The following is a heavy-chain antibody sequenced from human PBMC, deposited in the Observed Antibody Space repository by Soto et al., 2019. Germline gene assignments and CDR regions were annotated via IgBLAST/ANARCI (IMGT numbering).Heavy chain of an antibody. D-gene: IGHD4-4*01. CDR1: GGSISSNY. CDR2: VYNSGST. Sequence: SETLSLTCTVSGGSISSNYWTWIRQPPGKGLEWIGYVYNSGSTNYNPSLKSRVTISEDTSKSQFSLKVNSMTAADTAVYYCARYRREAVTGYTLDNWGQGTLVTVSS. CDR3: ARYRREAVTGYTLDN. V-gene: IGHV4-59*01. J-gene: IGHJ4*02.